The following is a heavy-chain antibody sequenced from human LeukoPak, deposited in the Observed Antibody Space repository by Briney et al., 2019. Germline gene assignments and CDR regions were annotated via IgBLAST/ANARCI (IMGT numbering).Heavy chain of an antibody. CDR2: IIPIFGTA. V-gene: IGHV1-69*13. CDR1: GGTFSSYA. D-gene: IGHD4-17*01. CDR3: ARVRNGDYVWYYYGMDV. J-gene: IGHJ6*02. Sequence: SVKVSCKASGGTFSSYAISWVRQAPGQGLEWMGGIIPIFGTANYAQKFQGRVTITADESTSTAYMELSSLRSEDTAVYYCARVRNGDYVWYYYGMDVWGQGTTVTVSS.